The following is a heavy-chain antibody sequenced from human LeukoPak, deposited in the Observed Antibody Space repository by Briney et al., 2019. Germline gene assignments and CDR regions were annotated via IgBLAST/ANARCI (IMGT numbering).Heavy chain of an antibody. CDR3: ANGLRFMDV. CDR2: IHHSGST. Sequence: TASETLSLTCIVSGYSISSGYYWGWIRQPPGKGLEWIGNIHHSGSTYYNPSLKSRVTISVDTSKNQLSLKLSSVTAADTAVYYCANGLRFMDVWGKGTTVTVPS. V-gene: IGHV4-38-2*02. J-gene: IGHJ6*03. CDR1: GYSISSGYY. D-gene: IGHD4-17*01.